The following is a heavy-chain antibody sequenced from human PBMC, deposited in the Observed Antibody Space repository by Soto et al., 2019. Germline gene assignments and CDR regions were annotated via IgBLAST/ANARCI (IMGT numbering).Heavy chain of an antibody. CDR3: ARYYDILTGFGHYYGMDV. Sequence: GGSLRLSCAASGFTFSSYSMNWVRQAPGKGLEWVSSISSSSSYIYYADSVKGRFTISRDNAKNSLYLQMNSLRAEDTAVYYCARYYDILTGFGHYYGMDVWGQGTTVTVS. CDR2: ISSSSSYI. CDR1: GFTFSSYS. D-gene: IGHD3-9*01. V-gene: IGHV3-21*01. J-gene: IGHJ6*02.